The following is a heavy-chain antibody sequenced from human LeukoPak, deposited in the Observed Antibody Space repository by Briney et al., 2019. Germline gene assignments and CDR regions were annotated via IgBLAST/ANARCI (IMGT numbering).Heavy chain of an antibody. V-gene: IGHV4-59*08. CDR2: VFHTGDS. CDR1: GDSVSFSY. J-gene: IGHJ4*02. CDR3: ARHPFATPFDC. D-gene: IGHD2-15*01. Sequence: SETLSLTCAVSGDSVSFSYWSWIRQPPGKGLEWIGYVFHTGDSNCNPPLKRRVTMSLDTSKNQLSLRLTSVTAADTAVYYCARHPFATPFDCWGRGTLVTVSS.